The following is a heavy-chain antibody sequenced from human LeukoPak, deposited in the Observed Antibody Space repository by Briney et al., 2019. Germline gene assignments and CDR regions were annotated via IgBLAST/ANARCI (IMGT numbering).Heavy chain of an antibody. CDR1: GYTFTSYY. D-gene: IGHD2-2*02. Sequence: ASVKVSCKASGYTFTSYYMHWVRQAPGQGLEWMGIINPSGGSTSYAQKFQGRVTITTDESTSTAYMELSSLRSEDTAVYYCARDGAYCSSTSCYNYWGQGTLVTVSS. V-gene: IGHV1-46*01. J-gene: IGHJ4*02. CDR2: INPSGGST. CDR3: ARDGAYCSSTSCYNY.